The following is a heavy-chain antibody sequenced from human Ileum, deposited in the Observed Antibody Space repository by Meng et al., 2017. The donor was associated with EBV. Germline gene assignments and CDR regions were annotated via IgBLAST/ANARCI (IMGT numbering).Heavy chain of an antibody. J-gene: IGHJ4*02. V-gene: IGHV4-4*02. Sequence: VHLQESGPRLLKPSGTLSLTCAVSGGSVISNNWWSWVRQPPGKGLEWIGEIFHIGSTNNSPSLKSRVTISVDNSKNQFSLSLTSVTAADTAIYYCAKVSLTGTFYDHWGQGIPVTVFS. D-gene: IGHD3-9*01. CDR2: IFHIGST. CDR1: GGSVISNNW. CDR3: AKVSLTGTFYDH.